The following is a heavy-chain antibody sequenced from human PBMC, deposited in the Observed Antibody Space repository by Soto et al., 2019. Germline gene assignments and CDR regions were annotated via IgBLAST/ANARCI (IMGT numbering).Heavy chain of an antibody. V-gene: IGHV3-30*18. Sequence: QVQLVESGGGVVQPGRSLRLSCAASGFTFSSYGMHWARQAPGKGLEWVAVISYDGSNKYYADSVKGRFTISRDNSKNTLYLQMNSLRAEDTAVYYCAKEGDSSSWYLYYFDYWGQGTLVTVSS. D-gene: IGHD6-13*01. J-gene: IGHJ4*02. CDR3: AKEGDSSSWYLYYFDY. CDR1: GFTFSSYG. CDR2: ISYDGSNK.